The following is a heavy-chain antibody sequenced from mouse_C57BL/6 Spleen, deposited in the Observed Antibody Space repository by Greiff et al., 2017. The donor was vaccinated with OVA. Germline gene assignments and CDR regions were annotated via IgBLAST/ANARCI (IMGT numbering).Heavy chain of an antibody. J-gene: IGHJ2*01. CDR3: APITTVDFDY. V-gene: IGHV1-64*01. D-gene: IGHD1-1*01. CDR2: IHPNSGST. CDR1: GYTFTSYW. Sequence: VQLQQPGAELVKPGASVKLSCKASGYTFTSYWMHWVKQRPGQGLEWIGMIHPNSGSTNYNEKFKSKATLTVDKSSSTAYMQLRSLTSEDSAVYYCAPITTVDFDYWGQGTTLTVSS.